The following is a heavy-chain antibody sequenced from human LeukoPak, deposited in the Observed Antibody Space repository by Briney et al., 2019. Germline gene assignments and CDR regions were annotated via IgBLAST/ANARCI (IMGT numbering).Heavy chain of an antibody. D-gene: IGHD5-18*01. CDR2: IRYDGSNK. CDR1: GFTFSSNG. Sequence: PGGSLRLSCVASGFTFSSNGMHWVRQAPGKGLEWVAFIRYDGSNKYYADSVKGRFTISRDNSKNTLYLQMNSLRAEDTAVYYCAKETYSYGYGVDYWGQGTLVTVSS. V-gene: IGHV3-30*02. CDR3: AKETYSYGYGVDY. J-gene: IGHJ4*02.